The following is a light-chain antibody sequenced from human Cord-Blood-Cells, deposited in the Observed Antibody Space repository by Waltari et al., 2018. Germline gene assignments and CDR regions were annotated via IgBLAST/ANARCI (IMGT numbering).Light chain of an antibody. V-gene: IGLV2-23*01. CDR1: SSDVGSYNL. Sequence: QSALTQPASVSGSPGQSITISCTGTSSDVGSYNLVSWYQQPPGKAHKLMIYEGSKRPSGVSNRFSGSKSGNTASLTISGLQAEDEADYYCCSYAGSSTYYVFGTGTKVTVL. CDR3: CSYAGSSTYYV. CDR2: EGS. J-gene: IGLJ1*01.